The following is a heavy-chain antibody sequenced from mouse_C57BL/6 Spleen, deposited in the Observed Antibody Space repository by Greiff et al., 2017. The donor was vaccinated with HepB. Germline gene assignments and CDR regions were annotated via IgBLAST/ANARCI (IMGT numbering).Heavy chain of an antibody. Sequence: EVKLMESGGGLVKPGGSLKLSCAASGFTFSSYAMSWVRQTPEKRLEWVATISDGGSYTYYPDNVKGRFTISRDNAKNNLYLQMSHLKSEDTAMYYCARGYGHYAMDYWGQGTSVTVSS. CDR3: ARGYGHYAMDY. CDR2: ISDGGSYT. J-gene: IGHJ4*01. V-gene: IGHV5-4*03. CDR1: GFTFSSYA. D-gene: IGHD1-1*01.